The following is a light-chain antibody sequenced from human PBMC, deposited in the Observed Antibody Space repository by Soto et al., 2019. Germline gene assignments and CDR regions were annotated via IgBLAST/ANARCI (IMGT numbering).Light chain of an antibody. CDR1: QSIRSW. Sequence: DIQMTQSPSTLSASVGDRVTITCRASQSIRSWLAWYQQKPGKAPKVLIYDASNLESGVPSRFSGSGSGTDFTFTISSLQPEDIATYYCQQYDRVSLTFGGGTKVEIK. CDR3: QQYDRVSLT. J-gene: IGKJ4*01. CDR2: DAS. V-gene: IGKV1-5*01.